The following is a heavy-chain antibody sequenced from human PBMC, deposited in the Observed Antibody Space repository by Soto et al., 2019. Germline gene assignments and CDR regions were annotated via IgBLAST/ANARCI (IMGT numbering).Heavy chain of an antibody. CDR3: AKDRGSYSHRPYYYGMDV. J-gene: IGHJ6*02. D-gene: IGHD5-18*01. CDR2: ISYDGSNK. CDR1: GFTFSSYG. V-gene: IGHV3-30*18. Sequence: QVQLVESGGGVVQPGRSLRLSCAASGFTFSSYGMHWVRQAPGKGLEWVAVISYDGSNKYYADSVKRRFTISRDNSKNTLYLQMNSLRAEDTAVYYCAKDRGSYSHRPYYYGMDVWGQGTTVTVSS.